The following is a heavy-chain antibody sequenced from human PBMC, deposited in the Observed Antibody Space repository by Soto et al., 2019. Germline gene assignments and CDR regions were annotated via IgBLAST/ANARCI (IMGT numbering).Heavy chain of an antibody. CDR2: ISWNSGSI. V-gene: IGHV3-9*01. D-gene: IGHD3-10*01. CDR3: SKANAPSTEFSFDI. CDR1: GFTFDDYA. Sequence: GGSLRLSCAASGFTFDDYAMHWVRQAPGKGLEWVSGISWNSGSIGYADSVKGRFTISRDNAKNSLYLQMNSLRAEDTALYYCSKANAPSTEFSFDIWGQGTMVTVSS. J-gene: IGHJ3*02.